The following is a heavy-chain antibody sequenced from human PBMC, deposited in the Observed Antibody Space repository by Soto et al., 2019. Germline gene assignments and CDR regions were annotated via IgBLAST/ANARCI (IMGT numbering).Heavy chain of an antibody. J-gene: IGHJ4*02. CDR3: AKDGFSGSGQDYFDY. CDR1: GFTFSNYA. Sequence: EVHLLESGGGLVQPGGSLRLSCAASGFTFSNYAMNWVRKAPGKGLEWVSVISDSGGSTYYADSVKGRFTISRDKSKNTLYLHMNSLTAEDTAVYYCAKDGFSGSGQDYFDYWGQGTLVTVSS. CDR2: ISDSGGST. V-gene: IGHV3-23*01. D-gene: IGHD3-10*01.